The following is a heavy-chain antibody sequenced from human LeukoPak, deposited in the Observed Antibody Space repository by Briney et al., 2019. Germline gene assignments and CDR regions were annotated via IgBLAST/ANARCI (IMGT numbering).Heavy chain of an antibody. V-gene: IGHV1-24*01. CDR2: FDPEDGET. CDR1: GYTLTELS. CDR3: ARDSPPTRFYYDSSGYYSGDY. J-gene: IGHJ4*02. D-gene: IGHD3-22*01. Sequence: ASVKVSCKVSGYTLTELSMHWVRQAPGKGLEWMGGFDPEDGETIYAQKLQGRVTMTTDTSTSTAYMELRSLRSDDTAVYYCARDSPPTRFYYDSSGYYSGDYWGQGTLVTVSS.